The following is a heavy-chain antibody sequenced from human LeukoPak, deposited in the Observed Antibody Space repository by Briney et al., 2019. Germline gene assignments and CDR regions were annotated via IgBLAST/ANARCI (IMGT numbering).Heavy chain of an antibody. J-gene: IGHJ4*02. CDR1: GFTFSSNA. CDR2: ISYDGGNT. CDR3: ARGNSDYDHDY. Sequence: GGSLRLSCAASGFTFSSNAIHWVRQAPGKGLEWVAEISYDGGNTYYADSVKGRFTVSRDNAKNSLYLQMNSLSAEDTAVYYCARGNSDYDHDYWGQGTLVTVSS. V-gene: IGHV3-30-3*01. D-gene: IGHD5-12*01.